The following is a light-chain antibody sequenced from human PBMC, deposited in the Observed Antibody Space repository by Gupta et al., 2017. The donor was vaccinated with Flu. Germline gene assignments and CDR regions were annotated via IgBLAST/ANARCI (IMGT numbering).Light chain of an antibody. CDR3: KSFASSIAYL. CDR2: NVS. CDR1: SSDVGTYDH. Sequence: QSALTHPASASRCPLHSVSLSCICTSSDVGTYDHVSWYQQYPGKAPKLIIYNVSHRPSGVSNRFSGSKSGSTASLTISGLQAEDEADYYCKSFASSIAYLFGTGTKVTVL. J-gene: IGLJ1*01. V-gene: IGLV2-14*03.